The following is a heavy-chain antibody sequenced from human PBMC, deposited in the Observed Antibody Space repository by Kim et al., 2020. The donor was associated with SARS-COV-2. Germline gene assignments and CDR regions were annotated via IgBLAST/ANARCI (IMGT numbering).Heavy chain of an antibody. Sequence: SETLSLTCAVYGGSFSGYYWSWIRQPPGKGLEWIGEINHSGSTNYNPSLKSRVTISVDTSKNQFSLKLSSVTAADTAVYYCARGRSSSGGSCWFDPWGQGTLVTVSS. J-gene: IGHJ5*02. CDR1: GGSFSGYY. CDR3: ARGRSSSGGSCWFDP. CDR2: INHSGST. D-gene: IGHD2-15*01. V-gene: IGHV4-34*01.